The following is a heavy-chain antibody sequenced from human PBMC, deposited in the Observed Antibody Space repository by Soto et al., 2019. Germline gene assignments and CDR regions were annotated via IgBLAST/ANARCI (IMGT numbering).Heavy chain of an antibody. D-gene: IGHD5-18*01. V-gene: IGHV3-66*04. CDR1: GFTVSSNY. Sequence: EVQLVESGGGLVQPGGSLRLSCAASGFTVSSNYMSWVRQAPGKGLEWVPVIYSGGSAYYADSVKGRFTISRDNSKNTLYRQMNSLRAEDTAVYYCARHGYSYGGGYFDYWGQGTLVTVSS. CDR3: ARHGYSYGGGYFDY. CDR2: IYSGGSA. J-gene: IGHJ4*02.